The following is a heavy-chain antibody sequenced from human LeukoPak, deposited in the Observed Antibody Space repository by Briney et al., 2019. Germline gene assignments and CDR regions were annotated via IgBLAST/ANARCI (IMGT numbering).Heavy chain of an antibody. CDR2: IYISGST. V-gene: IGHV4-4*07. CDR3: AVYGSGKIDY. J-gene: IGHJ4*02. CDR1: GDSFSSYY. Sequence: PSETLSLTCTVSGDSFSSYYWSWIRQTAEKGLEWIGRIYISGSTFYNPSLKSRVTMSVDTSKNQFSLKLNSVTAADTAVYFCAVYGSGKIDYWGQGTLVTVSS. D-gene: IGHD3-10*01.